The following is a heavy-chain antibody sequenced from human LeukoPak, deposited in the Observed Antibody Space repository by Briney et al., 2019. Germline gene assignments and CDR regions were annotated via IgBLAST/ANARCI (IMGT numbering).Heavy chain of an antibody. CDR2: INPNSGGT. CDR3: ARGGRYSSGWHPPQPFDY. J-gene: IGHJ4*02. V-gene: IGHV1-2*02. Sequence: ASVKVSCKASGYTFTGYYMHWVRQAPGQGLEWMGWINPNSGGTNYAQKFQGRVTMTRDTSISAAYMELSRLRSDDTAVYYCARGGRYSSGWHPPQPFDYWGQGTLVTVSS. CDR1: GYTFTGYY. D-gene: IGHD6-19*01.